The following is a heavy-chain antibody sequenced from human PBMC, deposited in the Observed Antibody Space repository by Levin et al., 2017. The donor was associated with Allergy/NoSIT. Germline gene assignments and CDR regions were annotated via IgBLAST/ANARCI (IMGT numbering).Heavy chain of an antibody. J-gene: IGHJ6*03. CDR1: GFTFSSYG. Sequence: GGSLRLSCAASGFTFSSYGMHWVRQAPGKGLEWVAVISYDGSNKYYADSVKGRFTISRDNSKNTLYLQMNSLRAEDTAVYYCAKDRGYSSSPYYYYYMDVWGKGTTVTVSS. CDR2: ISYDGSNK. CDR3: AKDRGYSSSPYYYYYMDV. V-gene: IGHV3-30*18. D-gene: IGHD6-6*01.